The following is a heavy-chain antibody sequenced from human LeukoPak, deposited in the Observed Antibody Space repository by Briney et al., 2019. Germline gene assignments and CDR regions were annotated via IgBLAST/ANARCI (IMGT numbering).Heavy chain of an antibody. J-gene: IGHJ3*01. CDR3: AKDRGGGSQLGDAFDV. V-gene: IGHV3-9*01. CDR2: ISYSSETI. D-gene: IGHD2-15*01. Sequence: ALRLSCAPSGFSFDEHAMHWVRQAPGKGLEWVSGISYSSETIGYVDSVKGRFTVSRDNRKNSLYLQMNSLRPEDTALYYCAKDRGGGSQLGDAFDVWGQGTMVRVSS. CDR1: GFSFDEHA.